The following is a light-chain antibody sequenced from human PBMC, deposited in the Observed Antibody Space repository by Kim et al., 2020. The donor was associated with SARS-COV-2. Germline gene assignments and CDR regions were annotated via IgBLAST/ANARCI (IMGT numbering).Light chain of an antibody. Sequence: NFMLTQPHSVSESPGKTVTISCTRSSGSIASHYVQWYQQRPGRAPTTVIYEDDQRPSGVPDRFSGSIDRSSNSASLTISGLKTEDEADYYCQSYDNSNPWVFGGGTQLTVL. CDR1: SGSIASHY. CDR3: QSYDNSNPWV. CDR2: EDD. J-gene: IGLJ3*02. V-gene: IGLV6-57*03.